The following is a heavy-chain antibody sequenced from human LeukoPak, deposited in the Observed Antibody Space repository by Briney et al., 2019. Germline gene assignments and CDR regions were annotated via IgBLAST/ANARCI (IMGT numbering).Heavy chain of an antibody. CDR2: IYYSGST. CDR1: GGSISSSSYY. CDR3: ARSTVTTFLYDY. D-gene: IGHD4-17*01. Sequence: PSETLSLTCTVSGGSISSSSYYWGWIRQPPGKGLEWIGSIYYSGSTYYNPSLKSRVTISVDTSKNQFSLKLSSVTAADTAVYYCARSTVTTFLYDYWGQGTLVTVSS. J-gene: IGHJ4*02. V-gene: IGHV4-39*01.